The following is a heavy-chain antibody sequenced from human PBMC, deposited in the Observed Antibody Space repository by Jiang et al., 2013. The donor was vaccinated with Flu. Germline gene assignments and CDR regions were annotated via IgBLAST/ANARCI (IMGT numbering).Heavy chain of an antibody. J-gene: IGHJ6*03. Sequence: VQLLESGGGLVKPGGSLRLTCAASGFTISDSYMTWVRQAPGKGLEWISDISSSGDTVNYADSVKGRFTISRDNAKNSLYLQMNSLRAEDTAVYYCARSRSVYGSSGAYYYYYYMDVWGKGTTVSVSS. CDR1: GFTISDSY. CDR3: ARSRSVYGSSGAYYYYYYMDV. V-gene: IGHV3-11*01. D-gene: IGHD5/OR15-5a*01. CDR2: ISSSGDTV.